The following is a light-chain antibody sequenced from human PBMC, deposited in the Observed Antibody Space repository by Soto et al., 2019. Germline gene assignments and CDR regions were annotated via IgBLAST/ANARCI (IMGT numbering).Light chain of an antibody. CDR3: ISYTSDDVRYV. CDR1: NSDVGIYDF. Sequence: QSALTQPASVSGTPGQSITISCTGSNSDVGIYDFVSWYQHHPGRALKLIVSEVSHRPSGVSNRFSGSKSGNTASLTISGLQSEDEADYYCISYTSDDVRYVFGTGTKLTVL. V-gene: IGLV2-14*01. CDR2: EVS. J-gene: IGLJ1*01.